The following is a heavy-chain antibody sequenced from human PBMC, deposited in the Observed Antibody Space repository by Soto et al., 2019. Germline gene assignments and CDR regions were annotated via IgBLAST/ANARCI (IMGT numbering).Heavy chain of an antibody. CDR1: GFTVSSNY. CDR2: IYSDATT. Sequence: EVQLVETGGGLIQPGGSLRLSCAASGFTVSSNYMTWVRQAPGKGLEWLSIIYSDATTYYADSVKGRFTISRDNFKNTLYLQMNNLRAEDTAVYYCAILSNWGQGTLVTVSS. V-gene: IGHV3-53*02. CDR3: AILSN. J-gene: IGHJ4*02. D-gene: IGHD6-6*01.